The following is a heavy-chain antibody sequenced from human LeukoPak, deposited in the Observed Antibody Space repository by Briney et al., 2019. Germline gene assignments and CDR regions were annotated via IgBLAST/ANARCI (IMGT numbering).Heavy chain of an antibody. CDR2: IYYSGST. J-gene: IGHJ4*02. CDR1: GGSISSSSYY. D-gene: IGHD6-13*01. V-gene: IGHV4-39*07. CDR3: ASPGADSSTKEDY. Sequence: PSETLSLTCTVSGGSISSSSYYWGRIRQPPGKGLEWIGSIYYSGSTYYNPSLKSRVTISVATSKYQFSLKLSSVTAADTAVYYCASPGADSSTKEDYWGQGTLVTVSS.